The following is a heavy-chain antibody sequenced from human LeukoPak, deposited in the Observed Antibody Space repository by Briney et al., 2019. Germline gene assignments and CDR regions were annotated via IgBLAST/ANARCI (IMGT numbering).Heavy chain of an antibody. Sequence: GGSLRLSCAASGFTFSSYAMSWVRQAPGKGLEWVSAISGSGSSTYYADSVKGSFTISRDNSNNTQYLQMNSLTAENAAVYYWTKDPAAAGTPMFDPWCQGTPVTVSS. J-gene: IGHJ5*02. V-gene: IGHV3-23*01. CDR3: TKDPAAAGTPMFDP. D-gene: IGHD6-13*01. CDR2: ISGSGSST. CDR1: GFTFSSYA.